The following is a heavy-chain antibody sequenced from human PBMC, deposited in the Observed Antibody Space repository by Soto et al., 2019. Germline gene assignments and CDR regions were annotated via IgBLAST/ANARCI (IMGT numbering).Heavy chain of an antibody. CDR3: ARGGSYGGNAEGEIDY. CDR2: IYSGGTT. CDR1: GFTVSSNY. D-gene: IGHD4-17*01. J-gene: IGHJ4*02. Sequence: EVQLVESGGGLVQPGGSLRLSCAASGFTVSSNYMSWVRQAPGKGLEWVSVIYSGGTTYYADSVKGRFTISRDNSKNTLYLQMNSLRAEDTAVYYCARGGSYGGNAEGEIDYWGQGTLVTVSS. V-gene: IGHV3-66*01.